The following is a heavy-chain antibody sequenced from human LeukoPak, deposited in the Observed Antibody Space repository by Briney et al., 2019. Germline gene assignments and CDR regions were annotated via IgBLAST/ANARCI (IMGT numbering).Heavy chain of an antibody. V-gene: IGHV3-23*01. CDR3: AKEGSYCSSTSCYTGDYYYYYYMDV. Sequence: GGSLSLSCAASGFTFSSYAMSWVRQAPGKGLEWVSAISGSGGSTYYADSVKGRFTISRDNSKNTLYLQMNSLRAEDTAVYYCAKEGSYCSSTSCYTGDYYYYYYMDVWGKGTTVTVSS. CDR1: GFTFSSYA. CDR2: ISGSGGST. J-gene: IGHJ6*03. D-gene: IGHD2-2*02.